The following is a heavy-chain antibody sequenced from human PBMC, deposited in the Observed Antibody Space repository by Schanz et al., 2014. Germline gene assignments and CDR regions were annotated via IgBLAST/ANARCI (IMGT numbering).Heavy chain of an antibody. J-gene: IGHJ4*02. D-gene: IGHD3-22*01. Sequence: GGSLRLSCAASGFTFSTYAMSWVRQAPGKGLEWVSAISGSGGSTYYADSVKGRFTISRDNSKNTLYLQMNSLRAEDTAVYYCAKDPSHGDYDYYFDYWGQGTLVTVSS. CDR1: GFTFSTYA. CDR2: ISGSGGST. CDR3: AKDPSHGDYDYYFDY. V-gene: IGHV3-23*01.